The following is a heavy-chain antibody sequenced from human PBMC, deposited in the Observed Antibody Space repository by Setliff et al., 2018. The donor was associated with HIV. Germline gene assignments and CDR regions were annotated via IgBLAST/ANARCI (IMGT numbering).Heavy chain of an antibody. Sequence: PSETLSLTCTVSGGSVGSGSYYWSWIRQPAGKGLEWIGRFYTSGSTNYNPSLKSRVTISIDTSKNQFSLNLRSVTAADTAVYYCARDPPGYGDSKDYWGQGKLVTVSS. CDR2: FYTSGST. CDR1: GGSVGSGSYY. D-gene: IGHD4-17*01. CDR3: ARDPPGYGDSKDY. V-gene: IGHV4-61*02. J-gene: IGHJ4*02.